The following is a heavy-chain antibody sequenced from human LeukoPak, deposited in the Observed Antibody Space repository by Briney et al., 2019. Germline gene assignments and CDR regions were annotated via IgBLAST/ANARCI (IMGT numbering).Heavy chain of an antibody. CDR3: AREGSRPPYCTNGVCPYYYYGMDV. Sequence: SETLSLTCAVYGGSFSGYYWSWIRQPPGKGLEWIGEINHSGSTKYNPSLKSRVTISVDTSKNQFSLKLSSVTAADTAVYYCAREGSRPPYCTNGVCPYYYYGMDVWGQGTTVTVSS. D-gene: IGHD2-8*01. CDR1: GGSFSGYY. CDR2: INHSGST. V-gene: IGHV4-34*01. J-gene: IGHJ6*02.